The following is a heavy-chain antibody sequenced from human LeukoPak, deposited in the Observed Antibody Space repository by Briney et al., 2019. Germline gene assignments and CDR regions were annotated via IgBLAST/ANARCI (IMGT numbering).Heavy chain of an antibody. Sequence: ETLSLTSTVSGGSISSYYWSWIRQPPGKGLEWIGYIYYSGSTNYNPSLKSRVTISVDTSKNQFSLKLSSVTAADTAVYYCAKVDTAMVTFDYWGQGTLVTVSS. CDR2: IYYSGST. CDR1: GGSISSYY. V-gene: IGHV4-59*01. J-gene: IGHJ4*02. D-gene: IGHD5-18*01. CDR3: AKVDTAMVTFDY.